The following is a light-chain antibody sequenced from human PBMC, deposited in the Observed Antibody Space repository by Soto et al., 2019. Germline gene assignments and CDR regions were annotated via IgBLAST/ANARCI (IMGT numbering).Light chain of an antibody. CDR2: KAS. Sequence: DIQMTQSPSTLSGSVGDRVTITCRASQTISSWLAWYQQKPGKAPKLLIYKASTLKSGVPSRFSGSGSGTEFTLTISSLQPDDFAVYYCQQRSSWPFTFGPGTRLEIK. V-gene: IGKV1-5*03. CDR3: QQRSSWPFT. CDR1: QTISSW. J-gene: IGKJ5*01.